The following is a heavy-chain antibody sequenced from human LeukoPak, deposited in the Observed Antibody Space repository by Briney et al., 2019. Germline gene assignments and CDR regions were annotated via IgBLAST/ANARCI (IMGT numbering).Heavy chain of an antibody. CDR1: GSSISSYY. CDR3: ARAQRASSWFDY. Sequence: PSETLSLTCTVCGSSISSYYWSWIRQPPGKGLEWIGYIYYSGNTNYNPSLKSRVTISVDTSKIQFSLKLSSVTAADTAVYYCARAQRASSWFDYWGQGTLVTVSS. D-gene: IGHD6-13*01. CDR2: IYYSGNT. J-gene: IGHJ4*02. V-gene: IGHV4-59*01.